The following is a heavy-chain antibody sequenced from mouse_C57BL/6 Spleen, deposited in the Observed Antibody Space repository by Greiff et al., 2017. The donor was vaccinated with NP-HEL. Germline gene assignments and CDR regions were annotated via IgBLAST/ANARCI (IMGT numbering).Heavy chain of an antibody. J-gene: IGHJ2*01. Sequence: EVHLVESEGGLVQPGSSMKLSCTASGFTFSDYYMAWVRQVPEKGLEWVANINYDGSSTYYLDSLKSRFIISRDNAKNILYLQMSSLKSEDTATYYCARDQGTTGFYYFDYWGQGTTLTVSS. V-gene: IGHV5-16*01. D-gene: IGHD1-1*01. CDR1: GFTFSDYY. CDR2: INYDGSST. CDR3: ARDQGTTGFYYFDY.